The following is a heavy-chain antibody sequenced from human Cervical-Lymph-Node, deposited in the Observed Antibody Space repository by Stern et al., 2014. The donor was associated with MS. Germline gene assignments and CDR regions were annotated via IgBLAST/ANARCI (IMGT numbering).Heavy chain of an antibody. J-gene: IGHJ4*02. CDR2: INTSDGDT. CDR3: ARQRTTGHMDFDY. V-gene: IGHV1-46*01. CDR1: GYTFTTYY. Sequence: VQLVQSGAEVKKPGASVNVSCGTSGYTFTTYYVHWVRQAPGHGLEWMGIINTSDGDTSHTRRFQDRVTMTRDTSASTVYLKLSSLKSEDTAVYYCARQRTTGHMDFDYWGQGTLVTVSS. D-gene: IGHD1-1*01.